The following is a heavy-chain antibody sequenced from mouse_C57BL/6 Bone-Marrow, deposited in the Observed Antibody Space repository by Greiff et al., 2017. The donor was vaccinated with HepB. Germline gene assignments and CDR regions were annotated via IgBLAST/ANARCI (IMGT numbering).Heavy chain of an antibody. Sequence: VKLVESDAELVKPGASVKISCKVSGYTFTDHTIHWMKQRPEQGLEWIGYIYPRDGSTKYNEKFKGKATLTADKSSSTAYMQLNSLTSEDSAVYFCARRLLYDHDEAMDYWGQGTSVTVSS. CDR1: GYTFTDHT. J-gene: IGHJ4*01. CDR3: ARRLLYDHDEAMDY. CDR2: IYPRDGST. V-gene: IGHV1-78*01. D-gene: IGHD2-4*01.